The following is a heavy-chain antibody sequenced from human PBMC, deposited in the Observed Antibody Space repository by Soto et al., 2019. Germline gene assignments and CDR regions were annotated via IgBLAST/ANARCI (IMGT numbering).Heavy chain of an antibody. V-gene: IGHV6-1*01. Sequence: QALSLTCASSVDSVSRYSAAWNWFRQSPSRGLEWLGRTYYRSKWYNDYAVSVKSRITINPDTSKNQFSLQLNSVTPEDTAVYYCARDASGWTGDYFDYWGQGTLVTVSS. CDR3: ARDASGWTGDYFDY. CDR1: VDSVSRYSAA. CDR2: TYYRSKWYN. J-gene: IGHJ4*02. D-gene: IGHD6-19*01.